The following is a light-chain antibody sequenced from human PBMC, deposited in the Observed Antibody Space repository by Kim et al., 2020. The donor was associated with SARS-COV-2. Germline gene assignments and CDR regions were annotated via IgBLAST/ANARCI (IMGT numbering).Light chain of an antibody. CDR1: QTISNY. CDR2: AAS. CDR3: QQSYSTPYT. Sequence: DIQMTQSPSSLSASVGDRVTITCRTSQTISNYLNWYQQKPGKAPDLLIYAASSLQSGVPSRFSGGGSGTDFTLTISSLQPEDFATYFCQQSYSTPYTFGQGTKLEIK. V-gene: IGKV1-39*01. J-gene: IGKJ2*01.